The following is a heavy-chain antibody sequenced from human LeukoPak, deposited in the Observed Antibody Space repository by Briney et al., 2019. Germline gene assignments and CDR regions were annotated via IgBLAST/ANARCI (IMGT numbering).Heavy chain of an antibody. CDR3: ARGPRGGWLAPWDY. J-gene: IGHJ4*02. CDR2: IKQDGSEK. CDR1: GFTFSHYG. D-gene: IGHD6-19*01. V-gene: IGHV3-7*01. Sequence: GGSLRLSCEASGFTFSHYGMHWVRQAPGKGLEWVANIKQDGSEKYYVDSVKGRFTISRDNAKNSLYLQMNSLRAEDTAVYYCARGPRGGWLAPWDYWGQGTLVTVSS.